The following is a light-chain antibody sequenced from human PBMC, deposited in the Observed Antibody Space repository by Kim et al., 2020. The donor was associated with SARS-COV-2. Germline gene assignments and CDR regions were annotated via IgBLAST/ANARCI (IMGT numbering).Light chain of an antibody. CDR1: SLRTYH. CDR3: NSRDSYANQWV. Sequence: ALGQTVRITCQGDSLRTYHASWYQQEPGQAPILVMYDKNKRPSGIPDRFSGSSSGNTASLTITGAQAGDEADYYCNSRDSYANQWVFGGGTKVTVL. V-gene: IGLV3-19*01. CDR2: DKN. J-gene: IGLJ3*02.